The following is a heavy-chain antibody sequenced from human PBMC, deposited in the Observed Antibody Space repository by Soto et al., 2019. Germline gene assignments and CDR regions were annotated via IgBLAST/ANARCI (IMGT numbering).Heavy chain of an antibody. J-gene: IGHJ6*02. Sequence: ASVKVSCKASGYTFTSYGISWVRQAPGQGLEWMGWISPYNGNTNYAQRLQGRVTMTTDTSTSTAYMDLRSLRSDDTAVYYCARGIGGWFGVAYYYGMDVWGQGTTVTVSS. CDR2: ISPYNGNT. D-gene: IGHD3-10*01. V-gene: IGHV1-18*01. CDR1: GYTFTSYG. CDR3: ARGIGGWFGVAYYYGMDV.